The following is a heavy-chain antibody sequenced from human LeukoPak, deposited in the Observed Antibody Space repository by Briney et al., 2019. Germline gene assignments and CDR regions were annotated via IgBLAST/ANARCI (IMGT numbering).Heavy chain of an antibody. Sequence: GGSLRLSFAASRCTFSDYYMSWIRQAPGKGLEWVSYISSSGSTIYYADSVKGRFTISRDNAKNSLYLQLNSLRAEDTAVYYCASAKTWGHDAFDIWGQGTMVTVSS. CDR2: ISSSGSTI. D-gene: IGHD7-27*01. J-gene: IGHJ3*02. CDR3: ASAKTWGHDAFDI. CDR1: RCTFSDYY. V-gene: IGHV3-11*01.